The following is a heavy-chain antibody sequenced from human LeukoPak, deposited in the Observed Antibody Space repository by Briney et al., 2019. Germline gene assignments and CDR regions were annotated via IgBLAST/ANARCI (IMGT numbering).Heavy chain of an antibody. Sequence: GGSLSRYCAASGFTFSIYAMTWVRQTPGKGLEWVSGISGSSGSTFYADFVEGRFTIYQNNSYNTLYLQMNGLRAEDTAVYYCAKDGRVARETELYYFRYWGQDPVVTLSS. V-gene: IGHV3-23*01. CDR3: AKDGRVARETELYYFRY. CDR1: GFTFSIYA. D-gene: IGHD1-26*01. CDR2: ISGSSGST. J-gene: IGHJ4*02.